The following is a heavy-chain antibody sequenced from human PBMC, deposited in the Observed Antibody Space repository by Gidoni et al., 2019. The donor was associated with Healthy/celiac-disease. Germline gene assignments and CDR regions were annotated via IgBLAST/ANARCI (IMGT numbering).Heavy chain of an antibody. CDR3: ARGWNYYDSSGYWADAFDI. D-gene: IGHD3-22*01. V-gene: IGHV1-3*01. CDR1: GSTFTSYA. Sequence: QVQLVQSGAEVTKPGASVKVSCQASGSTFTSYAMHWVRQAPGQRLAWMGWNNAGNDNTKYSQNFQGRVTITRDTSASTAYVELSSLRSEDTAVYYCARGWNYYDSSGYWADAFDIWGQGTMVTVSS. CDR2: NNAGNDNT. J-gene: IGHJ3*02.